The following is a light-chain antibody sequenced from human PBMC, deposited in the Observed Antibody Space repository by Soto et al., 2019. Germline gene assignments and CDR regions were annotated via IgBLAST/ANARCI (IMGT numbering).Light chain of an antibody. V-gene: IGLV2-18*02. CDR2: EVA. Sequence: QPELPQPPSVSVSPGQSVTISCTGTSSDVGKYDRVSWYQQPPGTAPKLIIYEVANRPSGVPARFSGSKSGNTASLTISGLQAEDEADYYRSSYISTSRYVFGAGTKVTVL. J-gene: IGLJ1*01. CDR3: SSYISTSRYV. CDR1: SSDVGKYDR.